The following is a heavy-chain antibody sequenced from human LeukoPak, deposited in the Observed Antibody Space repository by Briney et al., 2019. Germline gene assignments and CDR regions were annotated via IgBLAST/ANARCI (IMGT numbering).Heavy chain of an antibody. J-gene: IGHJ5*02. CDR2: IYHSGST. V-gene: IGHV4-30-2*01. CDR3: ASSNYRVGDWFDP. Sequence: PSQTLSLTCAVSGGSISSGGYSWSWIRQPPGKGLEWIGYIYHSGSTYYNPSLKSRVTISVDRSKNQFSLKLSSVTAADTAVYYCASSNYRVGDWFDPWGQGTLVTVSS. CDR1: GGSISSGGYS. D-gene: IGHD4/OR15-4a*01.